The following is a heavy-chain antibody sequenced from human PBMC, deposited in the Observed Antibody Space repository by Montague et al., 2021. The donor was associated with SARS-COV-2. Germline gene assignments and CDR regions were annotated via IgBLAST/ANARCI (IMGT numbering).Heavy chain of an antibody. CDR1: GFTFSSYD. CDR2: IGTAGDT. J-gene: IGHJ2*01. D-gene: IGHD6-13*01. V-gene: IGHV3-13*04. CDR3: ARAGYSSSWPLRLYWYFDL. Sequence: SLSLSCSASGFTFSSYDMHWVRQATGKGLEWVSAIGTAGDTYYPGSVKGRFTISRENAKNSLYLQMNSLRAGDTAVYYCARAGYSSSWPLRLYWYFDLWGRGTLVTVSS.